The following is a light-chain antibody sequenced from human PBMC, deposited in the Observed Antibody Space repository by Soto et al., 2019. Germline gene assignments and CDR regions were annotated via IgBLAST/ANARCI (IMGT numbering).Light chain of an antibody. CDR2: AAS. CDR1: QGISSW. Sequence: DIQMTQSPSSVSASVGDRVTITCRASQGISSWLAWYQQKPVKAPKLLIYAASSLQSGVTSTCSGSKSGTDFALNLSNPPPEDFATDSCQQANSSTQSLGRGTRLEIK. CDR3: QQANSSTQS. J-gene: IGKJ5*01. V-gene: IGKV1-12*01.